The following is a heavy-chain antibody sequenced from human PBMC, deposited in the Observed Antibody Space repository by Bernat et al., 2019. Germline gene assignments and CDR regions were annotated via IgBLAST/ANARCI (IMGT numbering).Heavy chain of an antibody. V-gene: IGHV3-33*01. CDR1: GFSLSSYG. Sequence: QVQLVESGGGVVQPRRSLRLSCAASGFSLSSYGMFWVRQAPGKGLEWVAVIWSNGINKYYVDSVKGRFTISRDTSKNTLYLQMDSLRAEDTAVYYCARGGGPSGAYDIWGQGTMVTVSS. D-gene: IGHD1-26*01. J-gene: IGHJ3*02. CDR2: IWSNGINK. CDR3: ARGGGPSGAYDI.